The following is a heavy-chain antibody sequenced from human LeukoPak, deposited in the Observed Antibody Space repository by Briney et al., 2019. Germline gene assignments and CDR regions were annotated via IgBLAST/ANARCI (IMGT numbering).Heavy chain of an antibody. D-gene: IGHD2-15*01. J-gene: IGHJ4*02. CDR3: ARRVAVPGSYYFDY. CDR2: IYYSGAT. CDR1: GGSISSYY. Sequence: SETLSLTCTVSGGSISSYYWTWIRQPPGKGLEWIGFIYYSGATKYNPSLESRVTISLDTSNNQFSLRLSSVTAADTAVYYCARRVAVPGSYYFDYWSQGTLVTVSS. V-gene: IGHV4-59*08.